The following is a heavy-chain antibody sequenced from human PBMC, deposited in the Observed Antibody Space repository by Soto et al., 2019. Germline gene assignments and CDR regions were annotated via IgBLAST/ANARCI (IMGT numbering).Heavy chain of an antibody. D-gene: IGHD4-4*01. CDR2: VYYSGST. J-gene: IGHJ4*02. V-gene: IGHV4-39*01. CDR3: VRAPTDYSNVY. CDR1: GGSTITTTYY. Sequence: SETLSLTCTVSGGSTITTTYYWCWLRQPPGKGLEWIGSVYYSGSTYYNPSLKSRVTISVDTSMNQFSLMLSSVTAADTAVYFCVRAPTDYSNVYWGPGHLVTVS.